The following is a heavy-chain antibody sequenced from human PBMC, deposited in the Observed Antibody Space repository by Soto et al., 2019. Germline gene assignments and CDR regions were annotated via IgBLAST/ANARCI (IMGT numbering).Heavy chain of an antibody. Sequence: QVQLVQSGAEVTKPGSSVKVSCKASGGTFSSSTISWVRQAPGQGLEWMGRIIPILGIANYAQKFQGRVTITADKSTSTADMELSSLRSEDTAVYYCARDIVATYPPSCYMDVWGKGTTVTVSS. CDR2: IIPILGIA. CDR1: GGTFSSST. J-gene: IGHJ6*03. D-gene: IGHD5-12*01. CDR3: ARDIVATYPPSCYMDV. V-gene: IGHV1-69*08.